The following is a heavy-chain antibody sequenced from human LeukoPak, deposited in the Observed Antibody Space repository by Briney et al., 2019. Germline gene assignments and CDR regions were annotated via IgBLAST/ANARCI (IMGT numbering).Heavy chain of an antibody. V-gene: IGHV5-51*03. J-gene: IGHJ4*02. CDR3: ARSYGSGYYYSQGHLGY. Sequence: KPGESLKISCKGSGYSFTSYWNGWVRQMPGKGLEYMGIIYPGYSDTRYSPSLQGHVTISGAKSISTAYLQWSSLMGSETAVYYCARSYGSGYYYSQGHLGYWGQGTLVTVSS. D-gene: IGHD3-22*01. CDR2: IYPGYSDT. CDR1: GYSFTSYW.